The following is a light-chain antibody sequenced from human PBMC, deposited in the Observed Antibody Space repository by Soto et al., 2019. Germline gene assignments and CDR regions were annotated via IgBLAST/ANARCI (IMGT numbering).Light chain of an antibody. CDR2: DVT. Sequence: QSALTQPDPVSGYLGESITISCTGTNTDIGGYDYVSWYQQHPGGAPKLVIYDVTSRPSGVSNRFSGSKSDNTASLTLSGLQAEDEADYYCCSYAGISTHNWVFGGGTQLTVL. J-gene: IGLJ3*02. CDR1: NTDIGGYDY. V-gene: IGLV2-14*03. CDR3: CSYAGISTHNWV.